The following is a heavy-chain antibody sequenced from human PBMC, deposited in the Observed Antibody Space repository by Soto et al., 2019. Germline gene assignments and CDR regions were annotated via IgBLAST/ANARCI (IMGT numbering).Heavy chain of an antibody. CDR1: GYTFTSYD. CDR2: MNPNSGNT. D-gene: IGHD2-2*01. V-gene: IGHV1-8*01. CDR3: ARATNLIVVVPAANWFDP. Sequence: ASVKVSCKASGYTFTSYDINWVRQATGQGLEWMGWMNPNSGNTGYAQKFQGRVTMTRNTSISKAYMELSSLRSEDTAVYYCARATNLIVVVPAANWFDPWGQGTLVTVSS. J-gene: IGHJ5*02.